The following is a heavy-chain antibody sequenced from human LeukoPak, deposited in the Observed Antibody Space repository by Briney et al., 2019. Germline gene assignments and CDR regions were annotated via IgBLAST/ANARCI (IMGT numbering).Heavy chain of an antibody. CDR2: ISGYNGNT. Sequence: GASVKVSCKASGYTFTDYGITWVRQAPGQGLEWMGWISGYNGNTNYVQSFQGRVTMTADRSTSTAYMELRRLTSDDTAIYYCATDIHPGLGSGASCCFDYWGQGTLATVSS. CDR1: GYTFTDYG. D-gene: IGHD2-15*01. J-gene: IGHJ4*02. V-gene: IGHV1-18*01. CDR3: ATDIHPGLGSGASCCFDY.